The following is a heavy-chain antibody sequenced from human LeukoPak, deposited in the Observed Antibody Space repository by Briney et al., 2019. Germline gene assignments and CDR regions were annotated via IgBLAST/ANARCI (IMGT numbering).Heavy chain of an antibody. Sequence: ASVKVSCKAFGYTFTGYYMHWLRQAPGQGLEWMGRINPNSGGTNYAQKFQGRVTMTRDTSISTAYMELSSLRSEDTAVYYCARDIVVVPAAISTRNPGHYYYYYMDVWGKGTTVTVSS. J-gene: IGHJ6*03. CDR1: GYTFTGYY. CDR3: ARDIVVVPAAISTRNPGHYYYYYMDV. V-gene: IGHV1-2*06. CDR2: INPNSGGT. D-gene: IGHD2-2*01.